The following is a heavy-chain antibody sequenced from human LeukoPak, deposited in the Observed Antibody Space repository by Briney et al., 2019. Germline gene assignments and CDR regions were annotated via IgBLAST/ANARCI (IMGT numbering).Heavy chain of an antibody. J-gene: IGHJ3*02. CDR1: GFTFSSYA. CDR2: ISGSGGST. D-gene: IGHD1-26*01. V-gene: IGHV3-23*01. Sequence: QTGGSLRLSCAASGFTFSSYAMSWVRQAPGKGLEWVSAISGSGGSTYYADSVKGRFTISRDNSKNTLSLQMNSLRAEDTAVYYCARARSYSDAFDIWGQGTMVTVSS. CDR3: ARARSYSDAFDI.